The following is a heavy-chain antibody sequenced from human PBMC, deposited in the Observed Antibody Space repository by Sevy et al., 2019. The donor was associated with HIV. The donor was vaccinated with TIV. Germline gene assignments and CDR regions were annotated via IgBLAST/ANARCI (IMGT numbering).Heavy chain of an antibody. CDR1: GFTFSSYS. Sequence: GGSLRLSCAASGFTFSSYSMNWVRQAPGKGLEWVSYISGSSSTIYYADSVKGRFTISRDNAKNSLYLQMNSLRDEDTAVYYCARDKGDRYYYYGMDVWGQGTTVTVSS. CDR2: ISGSSSTI. J-gene: IGHJ6*02. V-gene: IGHV3-48*02. D-gene: IGHD2-21*01. CDR3: ARDKGDRYYYYGMDV.